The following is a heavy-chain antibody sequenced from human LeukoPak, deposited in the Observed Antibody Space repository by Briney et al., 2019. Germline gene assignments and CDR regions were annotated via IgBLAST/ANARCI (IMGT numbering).Heavy chain of an antibody. V-gene: IGHV4-4*07. CDR1: GGSITSYY. CDR2: IHTSGST. CDR3: ARDRYYCDSSGYVFDY. D-gene: IGHD3-22*01. Sequence: SETLSLTCTVSGGSITSYYWSWIRQPAGKGLEWIGRIHTSGSTNYNPSLKSRVTMSVDTSKNQFSLKLSSVTAADTAVYYCARDRYYCDSSGYVFDYWGQGTLVTVSS. J-gene: IGHJ4*02.